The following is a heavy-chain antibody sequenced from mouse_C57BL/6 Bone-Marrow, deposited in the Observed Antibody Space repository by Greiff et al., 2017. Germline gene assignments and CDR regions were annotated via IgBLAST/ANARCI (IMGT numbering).Heavy chain of an antibody. CDR2: INPNNGGT. CDR1: GYTFTDYY. D-gene: IGHD2-4*01. V-gene: IGHV1-26*01. J-gene: IGHJ3*01. CDR3: ARLDYDAWFAY. Sequence: EVQLQQSGPELVKPGASVQISCKASGYTFTDYYMNWVKQSHGKSLEWIGDINPNNGGTSYNQKFKGKATLTVDKSSSTAYMELRSLTSEDSAVYYWARLDYDAWFAYWGQGTLVTGSA.